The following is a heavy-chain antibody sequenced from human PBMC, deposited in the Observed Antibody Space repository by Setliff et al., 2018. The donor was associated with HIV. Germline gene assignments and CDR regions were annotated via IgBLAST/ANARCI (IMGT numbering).Heavy chain of an antibody. D-gene: IGHD1-26*01. CDR2: INPSGGGT. J-gene: IGHJ4*02. V-gene: IGHV1-46*01. CDR3: ARGGQYSGSYLPRDY. Sequence: ASVKVSCKASGYTFTSYIHWVRQAPGQGLECMGMINPSGGGTSYAQKFQGRVTMTRDTSTSTVYMELSSLRSEDTAVYYCARGGQYSGSYLPRDYWGQGTLVTVSS. CDR1: GYTFTSY.